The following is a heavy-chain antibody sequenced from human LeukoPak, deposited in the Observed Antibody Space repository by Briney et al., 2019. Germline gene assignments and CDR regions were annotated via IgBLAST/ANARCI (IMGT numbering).Heavy chain of an antibody. CDR1: GFTVSTNY. CDR2: IYSGGGT. V-gene: IGHV3-53*01. CDR3: ARGGSGWWGFDY. Sequence: QSGGSLRLSCAASGFTVSTNYMSWVRQAPGRGLEWVSAIYSGGGTYYADSLKGRFTISRDNSKNTLYLQMNSLRAEGTAVYYCARGGSGWWGFDYWGQGTLVTVSS. D-gene: IGHD6-19*01. J-gene: IGHJ4*02.